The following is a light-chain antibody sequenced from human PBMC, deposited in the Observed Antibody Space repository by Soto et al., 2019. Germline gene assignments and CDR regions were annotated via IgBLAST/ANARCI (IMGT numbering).Light chain of an antibody. J-gene: IGKJ3*01. Sequence: EIGLAQSPGTLSLSPGERATLSCRASQSISSSNLAWYQQKPCQAPRLIIYDAFSRATGFPDRFSGSGSGTDFTLTISRLEPEDFAVYYCQHYGSSPLFTFGPGTKVDSK. CDR2: DAF. CDR3: QHYGSSPLFT. CDR1: QSISSSN. V-gene: IGKV3-20*01.